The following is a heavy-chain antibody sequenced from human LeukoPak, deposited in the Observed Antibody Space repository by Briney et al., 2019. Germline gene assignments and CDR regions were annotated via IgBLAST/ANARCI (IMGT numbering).Heavy chain of an antibody. J-gene: IGHJ4*02. V-gene: IGHV3-33*01. CDR3: ARGDSVVGLGY. Sequence: GGSLRLSCAASGFTFSSYGMHWVRQAPGKGLEGVAVIWYDGSNKYYADSVKGRFTISRDNSKNTLYLQMNSLRAEDTAVYYCARGDSVVGLGYWGQGTLVTVSS. D-gene: IGHD4-23*01. CDR1: GFTFSSYG. CDR2: IWYDGSNK.